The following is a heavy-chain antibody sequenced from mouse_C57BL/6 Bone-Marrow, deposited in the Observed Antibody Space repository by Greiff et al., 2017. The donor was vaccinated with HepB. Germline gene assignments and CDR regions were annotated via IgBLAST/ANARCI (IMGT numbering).Heavy chain of an antibody. Sequence: EVKLVESGGGLVKPGGSLKLSCAASGFTFSDYGMHWVRQAPEKGLEWVAYISSGSSTIYYADTVKGRFTISRDNAKNTLFLQMTSLRSEDTAMYYCARGTAQATFWFAYWGQGTLVTVSA. J-gene: IGHJ3*01. CDR1: GFTFSDYG. CDR3: ARGTAQATFWFAY. D-gene: IGHD3-2*02. CDR2: ISSGSSTI. V-gene: IGHV5-17*01.